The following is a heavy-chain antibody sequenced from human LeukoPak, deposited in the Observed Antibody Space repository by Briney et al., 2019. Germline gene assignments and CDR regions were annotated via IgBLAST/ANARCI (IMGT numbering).Heavy chain of an antibody. CDR3: ARALVRATMVWYFDL. CDR1: RVSFSGYY. J-gene: IGHJ2*01. Sequence: SETLSLTCAVSRVSFSGYYWSWIRQPPGKGLERIGEISHSGSTNYSPSLKSRVTISVDTSKSQFSLNLSSVTAADTAVYYRARALVRATMVWYFDLWGSGTLDSVSS. V-gene: IGHV4-34*01. CDR2: ISHSGST. D-gene: IGHD5-12*01.